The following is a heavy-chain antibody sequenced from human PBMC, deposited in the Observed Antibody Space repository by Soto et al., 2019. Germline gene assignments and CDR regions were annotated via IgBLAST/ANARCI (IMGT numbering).Heavy chain of an antibody. Sequence: EASVKVSCKASGGTFSSYAISWVRQAPGQGLEWMGGIIPIFGTANYAQKFQGRVTITADESTSTAYMELSSLRSEDTAVYYCARDLGYYDILTGYRPHNLYGMDVWGQGTTVTVSS. CDR1: GGTFSSYA. CDR2: IIPIFGTA. D-gene: IGHD3-9*01. V-gene: IGHV1-69*13. J-gene: IGHJ6*02. CDR3: ARDLGYYDILTGYRPHNLYGMDV.